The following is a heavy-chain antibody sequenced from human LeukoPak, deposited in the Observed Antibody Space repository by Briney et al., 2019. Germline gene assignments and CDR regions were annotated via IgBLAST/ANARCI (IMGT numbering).Heavy chain of an antibody. Sequence: GGSLRLSCAASGFTVSSNYMSWVRQAPGKGLEWVSVIYSGGSTYYADSVKGRFTISRDNSKNTLYLQMNSLRAEDTAVYYCARSSSFPDDAFDIWGQGTIVTVSS. CDR1: GFTVSSNY. V-gene: IGHV3-66*02. CDR3: ARSSSFPDDAFDI. J-gene: IGHJ3*02. CDR2: IYSGGST. D-gene: IGHD2/OR15-2a*01.